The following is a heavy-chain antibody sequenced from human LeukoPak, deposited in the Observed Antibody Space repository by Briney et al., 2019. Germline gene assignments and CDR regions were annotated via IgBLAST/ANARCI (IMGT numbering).Heavy chain of an antibody. CDR2: IYSDNT. V-gene: IGHV3-53*01. CDR3: AKDYATVGDYDY. Sequence: PGGSLRLSCTVSGFTVSTNSMSWVRQAPGKGLEWVSFIYSDNTHYSDSVKGRFTISRDNSKNTLYLQMNSLRAEDTAVYYCAKDYATVGDYDYWGQGTLVTVSS. D-gene: IGHD4-23*01. CDR1: GFTVSTNS. J-gene: IGHJ4*02.